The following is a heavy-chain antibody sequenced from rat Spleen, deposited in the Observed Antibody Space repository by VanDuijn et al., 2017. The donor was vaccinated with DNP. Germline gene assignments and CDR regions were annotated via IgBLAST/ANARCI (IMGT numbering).Heavy chain of an antibody. D-gene: IGHD4-6*01. CDR3: TRQLGLDY. V-gene: IGHV5-29*01. CDR1: GFTFSNYG. CDR2: ISYDGSKT. Sequence: EVQLVESGGGLVQPGRSLKLSCAASGFTFSNYGMAWVRQAPKKGLEWVASISYDGSKTYYRESVKGRFTISRDDAKNSLYLQMSSLRSEDTATYYCTRQLGLDYWGQGVMVTVSS. J-gene: IGHJ2*01.